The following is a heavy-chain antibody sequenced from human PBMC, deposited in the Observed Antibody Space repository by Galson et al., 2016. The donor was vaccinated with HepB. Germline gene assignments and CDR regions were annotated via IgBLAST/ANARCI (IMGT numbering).Heavy chain of an antibody. D-gene: IGHD4-17*01. V-gene: IGHV4-59*08. Sequence: SETLSLTCTVSGGSISTYYWAWIRQPPGKGLEWIGYIYYSGSTNYNPSLKSRVTLSVDTPKNQFSLKLSSVTAADTSVYYCARLQWDYNDYYCDYWGQGTLVTVSS. CDR2: IYYSGST. CDR3: ARLQWDYNDYYCDY. CDR1: GGSISTYY. J-gene: IGHJ4*02.